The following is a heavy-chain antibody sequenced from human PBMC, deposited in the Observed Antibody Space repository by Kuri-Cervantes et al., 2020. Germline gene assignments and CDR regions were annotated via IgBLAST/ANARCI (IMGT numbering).Heavy chain of an antibody. D-gene: IGHD2-15*01. Sequence: GGSLRLSCAASGFTFSSYWMHWVRQAPGKGLVWVSRINSDGSSTSYADSVKGRFTISRDNAKNSLYLQMNSLRAEDTAVYYCARSYLSRLTSHLHCSGGSCYSFDAFDIWGQGTMVTVSS. V-gene: IGHV3-74*01. CDR2: INSDGSST. J-gene: IGHJ3*02. CDR1: GFTFSSYW. CDR3: ARSYLSRLTSHLHCSGGSCYSFDAFDI.